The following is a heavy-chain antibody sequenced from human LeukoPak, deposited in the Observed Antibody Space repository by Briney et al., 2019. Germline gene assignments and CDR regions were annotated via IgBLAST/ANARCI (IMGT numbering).Heavy chain of an antibody. J-gene: IGHJ4*02. D-gene: IGHD6-6*01. V-gene: IGHV3-30*18. CDR2: ISYDGSNK. CDR1: GFTFSSYG. Sequence: PGRSLRLSCAASGFTFSSYGMHWVRQAPGKGLEWVAVISYDGSNKYYADSVKGRFTISRDNSKNTLYLQMNSLRAEDTAVYYCAKDLAVAAYQYYFDYWGQGPLVTVSS. CDR3: AKDLAVAAYQYYFDY.